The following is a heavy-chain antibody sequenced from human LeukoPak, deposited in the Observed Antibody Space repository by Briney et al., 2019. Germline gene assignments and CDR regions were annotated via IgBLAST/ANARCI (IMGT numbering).Heavy chain of an antibody. CDR3: ARDERWSLTY. CDR1: GFTFGNYW. Sequence: GGSLRLSCEASGFTFGNYWMHWVRQTPGKGLVWVSSINGDGTNTRYADSVKGRSTISRDNAKNTLNLQMNSVRAEDTAVYYCARDERWSLTYWGQGTLVSVSS. J-gene: IGHJ4*02. V-gene: IGHV3-74*01. D-gene: IGHD1-26*01. CDR2: INGDGTNT.